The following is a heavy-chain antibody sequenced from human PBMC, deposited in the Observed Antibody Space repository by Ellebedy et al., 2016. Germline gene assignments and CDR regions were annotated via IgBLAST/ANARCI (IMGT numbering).Heavy chain of an antibody. D-gene: IGHD3-10*01. Sequence: GESLKISCAASGFTFSDYYMSWIRQAPGKGLEWVSVIYSGGSTYYAEPVKGRFTISRDNSKNTLYLQMNSLRADDTAVYYCAKLPHNGARGENWFDPWGLGTLVTVSS. CDR3: AKLPHNGARGENWFDP. J-gene: IGHJ5*02. CDR1: GFTFSDYY. CDR2: IYSGGST. V-gene: IGHV3-53*01.